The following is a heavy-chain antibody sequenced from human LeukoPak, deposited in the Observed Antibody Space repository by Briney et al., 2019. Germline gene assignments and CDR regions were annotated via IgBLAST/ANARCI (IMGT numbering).Heavy chain of an antibody. Sequence: GASVKVSCKASGGTFSSYAISWVRQAPGQGLEWMVGIIPIFGTANYAQKFQGRVTITADESTSTAYMELSSLRSEDTAVYYCARDLGATVTTYAFGIWGQGTMVTVSS. V-gene: IGHV1-69*13. J-gene: IGHJ3*02. CDR1: GGTFSSYA. CDR2: IIPIFGTA. CDR3: ARDLGATVTTYAFGI. D-gene: IGHD4-17*01.